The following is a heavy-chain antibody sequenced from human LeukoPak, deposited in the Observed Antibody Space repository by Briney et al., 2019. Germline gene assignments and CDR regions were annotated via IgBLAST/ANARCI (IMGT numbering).Heavy chain of an antibody. D-gene: IGHD3-10*01. CDR1: GYTLTELS. Sequence: GASVKVSCKVSGYTLTELSMHWVRQAPGKGLEWMGGFDPGDGETIYAQKFQGRVTMTEDTSTDTAYMELSSLRSEDTAVYYCATSRFGRDAFDIWGQGTMVTVSS. V-gene: IGHV1-24*01. CDR3: ATSRFGRDAFDI. J-gene: IGHJ3*02. CDR2: FDPGDGET.